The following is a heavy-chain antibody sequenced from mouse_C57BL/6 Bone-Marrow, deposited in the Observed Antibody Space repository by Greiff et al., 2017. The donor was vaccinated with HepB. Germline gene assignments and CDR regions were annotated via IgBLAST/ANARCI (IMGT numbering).Heavy chain of an antibody. CDR2: ISDGGSYT. D-gene: IGHD2-4*01. J-gene: IGHJ3*01. V-gene: IGHV5-4*01. CDR3: ARDDYAWFAY. Sequence: DVKLVESGRGLVKPGGSLKLSCAASGFTFSSYAMSWVRQTPEKRLEWVATISDGGSYTDYPDNVKGRFTISRDNAKNNLYLQMSHLKSEDTAMYYCARDDYAWFAYWGQGTLVTVSA. CDR1: GFTFSSYA.